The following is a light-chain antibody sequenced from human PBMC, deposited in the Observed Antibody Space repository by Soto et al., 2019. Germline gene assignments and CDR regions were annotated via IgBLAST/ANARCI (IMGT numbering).Light chain of an antibody. CDR1: QSVSSSY. J-gene: IGKJ1*01. CDR3: QRYGNPWT. V-gene: IGKV3-20*01. CDR2: GAS. Sequence: EIVLTQSPGTLSLSPGERADLSCRASQSVSSSYLAWYQQKPGQAPRLLIHGASNRATGIPDRFSGSGSGTDFTLTITKLEPEDFAVYYCQRYGNPWTFGQGTKVEIK.